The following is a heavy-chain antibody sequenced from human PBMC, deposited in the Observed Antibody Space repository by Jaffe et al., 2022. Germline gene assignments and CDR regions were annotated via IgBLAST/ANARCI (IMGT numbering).Heavy chain of an antibody. V-gene: IGHV3-7*01. CDR1: GIIFSDYF. CDR2: MRSDGNER. Sequence: EVQLVESGGGLVQPGGSLRLSCAVSGIIFSDYFMTWVRQAPGKGLEWVAHMRSDGNERHYADSVKGRFTISRDTAKNSMYLEMNSLRVEDTALYYCASPRASAIWGQGTMVTVSP. CDR3: ASPRASAI. J-gene: IGHJ3*02.